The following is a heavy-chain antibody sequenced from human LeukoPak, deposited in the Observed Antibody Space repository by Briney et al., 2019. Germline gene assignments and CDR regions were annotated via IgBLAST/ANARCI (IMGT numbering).Heavy chain of an antibody. Sequence: GASVKVSCKVSGYTFTSYYMHWVRQAPGQGLEWMGIINPSGGSTSYAQKFQGRVTMTRDTSTSTVYMELSSLRSEDTAVYYCARDMVRGVIPGYYFDYWGQGTLVTVSS. CDR3: ARDMVRGVIPGYYFDY. J-gene: IGHJ4*02. D-gene: IGHD3-10*01. CDR1: GYTFTSYY. CDR2: INPSGGST. V-gene: IGHV1-46*01.